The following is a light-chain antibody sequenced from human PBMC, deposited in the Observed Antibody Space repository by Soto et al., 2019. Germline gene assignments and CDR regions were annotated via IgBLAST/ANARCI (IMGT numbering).Light chain of an antibody. V-gene: IGLV1-47*01. CDR3: AAWDDSLSGVV. Sequence: QSVLTQSPSASGTPGQRVTISCSGSSSNIGSKYVYWYQQLPGTAPKLLIYRDNQRRSGVPDRFSGSKSGTSASLAISGLRSGDEGDYYCAAWDDSLSGVVFGGGTKVTVL. CDR2: RDN. J-gene: IGLJ2*01. CDR1: SSNIGSKY.